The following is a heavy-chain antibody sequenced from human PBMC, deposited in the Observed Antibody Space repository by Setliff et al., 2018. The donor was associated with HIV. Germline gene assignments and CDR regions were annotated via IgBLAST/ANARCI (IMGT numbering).Heavy chain of an antibody. J-gene: IGHJ4*02. CDR3: ARNSQKGIQPLLLAS. CDR1: GGSFSGYY. V-gene: IGHV4-34*01. Sequence: SETLSLTCAVYGGSFSGYYWSWIRQSPGKGLEWMGEINHSGSTNYNPSLKSRVTMSVDTSKNQFSLMLDSVTAADTAVYYGARNSQKGIQPLLLASWGPGTLVTVSS. CDR2: INHSGST. D-gene: IGHD1-1*01.